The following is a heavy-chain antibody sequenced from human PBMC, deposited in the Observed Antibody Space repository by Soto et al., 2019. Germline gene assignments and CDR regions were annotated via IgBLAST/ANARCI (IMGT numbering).Heavy chain of an antibody. CDR2: MNPNSGNT. J-gene: IGHJ6*02. D-gene: IGHD3-10*01. CDR1: GYTFTSYD. V-gene: IGHV1-8*01. Sequence: ASVKVSCKASGYTFTSYDINWVRQATGQGLEWMGWMNPNSGNTGYAQKFQGRVTMTRNTSISTAYMELSSLRSEDTAVYYCARDLNTMVRGVIIKNYYYYGMDVWGQGTTVTVSS. CDR3: ARDLNTMVRGVIIKNYYYYGMDV.